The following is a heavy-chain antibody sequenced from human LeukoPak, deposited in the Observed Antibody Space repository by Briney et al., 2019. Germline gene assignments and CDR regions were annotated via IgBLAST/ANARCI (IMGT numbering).Heavy chain of an antibody. Sequence: GASVKVSCKASGGTFSSYAISWVRQAPGQGLEWMGGIIPIFGTANYAQKFQGRVTITTDESTSTAYMELSSLRSEDTAVYYCARLPEGGGYYYYMDVWGKGTTVTVSS. CDR2: IIPIFGTA. CDR3: ARLPEGGGYYYYMDV. V-gene: IGHV1-69*05. D-gene: IGHD3-16*01. CDR1: GGTFSSYA. J-gene: IGHJ6*03.